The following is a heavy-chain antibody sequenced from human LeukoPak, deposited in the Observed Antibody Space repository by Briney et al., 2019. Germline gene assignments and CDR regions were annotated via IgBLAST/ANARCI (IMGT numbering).Heavy chain of an antibody. CDR3: AGAGVDIVATGPGGNWFDP. D-gene: IGHD5-12*01. CDR1: GGSISSGGYY. Sequence: SETLSLTCTVSGGSISSGGYYWSWIRQHPGKGLEWIGYIYYSGSTYYNPSLKSRVTISVDTSKNQFSLKLSSVTAADTAVYYCAGAGVDIVATGPGGNWFDPWGQGTLVTVSS. J-gene: IGHJ5*02. V-gene: IGHV4-31*03. CDR2: IYYSGST.